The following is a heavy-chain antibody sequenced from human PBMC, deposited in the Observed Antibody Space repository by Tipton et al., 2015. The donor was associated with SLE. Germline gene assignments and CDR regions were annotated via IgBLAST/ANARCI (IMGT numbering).Heavy chain of an antibody. V-gene: IGHV3-9*01. J-gene: IGHJ4*02. CDR3: ARDTRSYDFWNGYPLDY. D-gene: IGHD3-3*01. Sequence: SLRLSCVDSGFNFDDYAMHWVRQAPGKGLEWVSGISSDGSSTFYADSVKGRFTISRDNAKNTLNLQMNSLRAEDTGVYYCARDTRSYDFWNGYPLDYWGQGTLVTVSS. CDR2: ISSDGSST. CDR1: GFNFDDYA.